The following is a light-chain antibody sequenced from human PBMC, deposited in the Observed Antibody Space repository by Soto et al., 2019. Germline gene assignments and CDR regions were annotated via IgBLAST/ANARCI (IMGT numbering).Light chain of an antibody. CDR1: QSVSNNY. J-gene: IGKJ2*01. V-gene: IGKV3-20*01. CDR2: GSS. Sequence: EVVLTQSPGTLSLSPGERATVSCRASQSVSNNYVAWYQQKPGQAPRLLIFGSSDRATGIPDRFSGSGSGTDFNLAISRLEPEDFAVYFCQQYGSSPPHTFGQGTNLEIK. CDR3: QQYGSSPPHT.